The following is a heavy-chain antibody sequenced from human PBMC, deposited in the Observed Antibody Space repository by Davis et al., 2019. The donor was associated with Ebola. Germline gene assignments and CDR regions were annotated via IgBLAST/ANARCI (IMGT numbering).Heavy chain of an antibody. CDR1: GYTFTSYY. CDR2: INPSGGST. Sequence: ASVKVSCKASGYTFTSYYMHWVRQAPGQGLEWMGIINPSGGSTSYAQKFQGRVTMTRDTSTSTAYMELSSLRSEDTAVYYCARLGYYDSSGPPYYYYYMDVWGKGTTVTVSS. V-gene: IGHV1-46*01. D-gene: IGHD3-22*01. CDR3: ARLGYYDSSGPPYYYYYMDV. J-gene: IGHJ6*03.